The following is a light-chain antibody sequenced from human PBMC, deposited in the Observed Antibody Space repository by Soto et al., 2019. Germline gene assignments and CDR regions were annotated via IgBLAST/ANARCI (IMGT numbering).Light chain of an antibody. CDR2: DAS. CDR3: QQRSNWPHS. V-gene: IGKV3-11*01. J-gene: IGKJ2*01. CDR1: QSISSN. Sequence: EIVLTQSPATLSLSPGERATLSCRASQSISSNLGWYQQKPGQAPRLLIYDASNRAAGIPARFSGSGSGTDCTLTISSLEPEDSAVYDCQQRSNWPHSFGQGTKVEIK.